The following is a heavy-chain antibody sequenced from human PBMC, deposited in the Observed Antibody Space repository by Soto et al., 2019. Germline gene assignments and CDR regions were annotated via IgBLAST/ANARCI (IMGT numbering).Heavy chain of an antibody. D-gene: IGHD6-6*01. V-gene: IGHV4-34*01. CDR1: GGSFSGYY. Sequence: QVQLQQWGAGLLKPSETLSLTCAVYGGSFSGYYWSWIRQPPGKGLEWIGEINHSGSTNYNPSLKSRVTISVDTSKNQFSPKLSSVTAADTAVYYCAREEGAAPSYYYYGMDVWGQGTTVTVSS. CDR2: INHSGST. CDR3: AREEGAAPSYYYYGMDV. J-gene: IGHJ6*02.